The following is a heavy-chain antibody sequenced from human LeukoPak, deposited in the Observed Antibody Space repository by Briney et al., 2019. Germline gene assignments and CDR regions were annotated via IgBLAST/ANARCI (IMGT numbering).Heavy chain of an antibody. CDR3: AREGITIFGVVIIRAFDY. CDR2: INPNSGGT. J-gene: IGHJ4*02. CDR1: GYTFTGYY. V-gene: IGHV1-2*02. Sequence: ASVKVSCKASGYTFTGYYMHWVRQAPGQGLEWMGWINPNSGGTNYAQKFQGRVTMTRDTSISTAYMELSRLRSDDPAVYYCAREGITIFGVVIIRAFDYWGQGTLVTVSS. D-gene: IGHD3-3*01.